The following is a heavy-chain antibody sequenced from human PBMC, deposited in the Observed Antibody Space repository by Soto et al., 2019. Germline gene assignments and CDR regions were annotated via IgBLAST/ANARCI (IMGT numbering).Heavy chain of an antibody. D-gene: IGHD3-22*01. J-gene: IGHJ3*01. V-gene: IGHV5-51*01. Sequence: GESLKISCRGYGYSFTSYWIGWVRQMSGKGLEWMGIIYPGDSNTRYSPSFQGQVTISADKSISTAYLQWSSLKASDTAMYYCARRFSSAYYIKWGQGTMVTVSS. CDR1: GYSFTSYW. CDR2: IYPGDSNT. CDR3: ARRFSSAYYIK.